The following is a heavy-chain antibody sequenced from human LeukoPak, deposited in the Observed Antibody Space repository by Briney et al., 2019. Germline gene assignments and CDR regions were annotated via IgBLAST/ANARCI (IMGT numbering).Heavy chain of an antibody. CDR1: GFTFDDYA. V-gene: IGHV3-9*01. D-gene: IGHD6-6*01. CDR2: ISWNSGSI. Sequence: GGSLRLSCAASGFTFDDYAMHWVRQAPGKGLEWVSGISWNSGSIGYADSVKGRFTISRGNAENSLYLQMNSLRAEDTAVYYCARVIATRPHYHYYMDVWGKGTTVTVSS. J-gene: IGHJ6*03. CDR3: ARVIATRPHYHYYMDV.